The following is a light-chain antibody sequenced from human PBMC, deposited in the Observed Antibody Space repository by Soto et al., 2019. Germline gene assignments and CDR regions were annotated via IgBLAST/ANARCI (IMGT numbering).Light chain of an antibody. CDR2: DAS. CDR1: QSVSTS. Sequence: EIVLTQSPATLSLSPGERATLSCRASQSVSTSLAWYQQKPGQAPRLLIYDASSRATGIPARFSGSGSGTDFTLTISSLEPEDGAVYYCQQRSNWPFFTFGPGTKVDIK. CDR3: QQRSNWPFFT. J-gene: IGKJ3*01. V-gene: IGKV3-11*01.